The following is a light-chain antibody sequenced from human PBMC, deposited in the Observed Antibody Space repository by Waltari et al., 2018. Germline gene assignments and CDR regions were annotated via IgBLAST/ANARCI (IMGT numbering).Light chain of an antibody. J-gene: IGKJ1*01. CDR2: EIF. CDR1: QSLLQSDGKTF. V-gene: IGKV2D-29*02. Sequence: DVVMTQSPLSLSVTPGQPASMSCKSSQSLLQSDGKTFIYWYLQRPGQSPQLLIYEIFNRCSGVPERFSGSGSGTDFILNISRVAADDVGTYYCMQTLQPWTIGQGTKVEIK. CDR3: MQTLQPWT.